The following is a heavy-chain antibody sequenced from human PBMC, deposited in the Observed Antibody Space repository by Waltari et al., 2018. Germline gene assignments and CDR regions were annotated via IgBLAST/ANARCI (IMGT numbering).Heavy chain of an antibody. Sequence: QVQLQESGPGLVKPSETLSLTCTVSGGSISSYYWSWIRQPAGKGLEWIGRIYTSGSTNYNPSLKSRVTMSVDTSKNQFSLKLSSVTAADTAVYYCARELRITIFGVVHYYFYMDVWGKGTTVTISS. CDR3: ARELRITIFGVVHYYFYMDV. J-gene: IGHJ6*03. D-gene: IGHD3-3*01. V-gene: IGHV4-4*07. CDR2: IYTSGST. CDR1: GGSISSYY.